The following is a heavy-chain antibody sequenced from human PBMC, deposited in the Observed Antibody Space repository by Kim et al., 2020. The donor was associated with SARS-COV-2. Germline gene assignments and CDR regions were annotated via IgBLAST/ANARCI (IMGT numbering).Heavy chain of an antibody. CDR1: GFTFSSYS. D-gene: IGHD3-16*02. V-gene: IGHV3-48*02. CDR3: ARDRYMLFVLSLQENDEGFDY. CDR2: ISSSSSTI. J-gene: IGHJ4*02. Sequence: GGSLRLSCAASGFTFSSYSMNWVRQAPGKGLEWVSYISSSSSTIYYADSVKGRFTISRDNAKNSLYLQMNSLRDEDTAVYYCARDRYMLFVLSLQENDEGFDYWGQGTLVTVS.